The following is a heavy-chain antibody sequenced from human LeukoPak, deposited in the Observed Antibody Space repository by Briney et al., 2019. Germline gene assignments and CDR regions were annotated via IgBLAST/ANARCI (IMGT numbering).Heavy chain of an antibody. V-gene: IGHV3-23*01. Sequence: GGSLRLSCAVSGLTFSNYAVSWVRQAPGKGLEWVSAISGSGSSTYHADSVKGRFTISRDNSKNSLYLQMNSLRAEDTAVYYCARDLGDFWSGPTIDYWGQGTLVTVSS. J-gene: IGHJ4*02. CDR1: GLTFSNYA. CDR3: ARDLGDFWSGPTIDY. D-gene: IGHD3-3*01. CDR2: ISGSGSST.